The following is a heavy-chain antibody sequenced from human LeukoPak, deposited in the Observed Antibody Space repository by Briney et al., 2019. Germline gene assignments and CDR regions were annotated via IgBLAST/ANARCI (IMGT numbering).Heavy chain of an antibody. Sequence: SETLSLTCTVSGGSISSSSYYWGWIRQPPGKGLEWIGNIYYSGSTYYNPSLKSRVTISVDTSKNQFSLKLSSVTAADTAVYYCARQHRSWRYYFDYWGQGTLVTVSS. J-gene: IGHJ4*02. CDR1: GGSISSSSYY. V-gene: IGHV4-39*01. D-gene: IGHD6-13*01. CDR2: IYYSGST. CDR3: ARQHRSWRYYFDY.